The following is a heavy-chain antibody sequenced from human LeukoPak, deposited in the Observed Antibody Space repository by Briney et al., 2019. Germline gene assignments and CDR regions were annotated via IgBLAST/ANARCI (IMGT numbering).Heavy chain of an antibody. J-gene: IGHJ4*02. V-gene: IGHV3-9*01. CDR2: INWNSSST. CDR3: TTMVRGATY. CDR1: GFSFDDYA. Sequence: GRSLRLSCAASGFSFDDYAMHWVRQAPGKGLEWVSGINWNSSSTGYVDSVKGRFTISRDNAKNSLYLQMNSLRAEDTALYYCTTMVRGATYWGQGTLVTVSS. D-gene: IGHD3-10*01.